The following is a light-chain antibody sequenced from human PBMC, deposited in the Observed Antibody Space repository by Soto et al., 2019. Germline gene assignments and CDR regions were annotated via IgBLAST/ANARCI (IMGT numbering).Light chain of an antibody. CDR3: LQYGSSPPYT. Sequence: EIVLTQSPGTLSLSPGERATLSCRASHSVSSSYLAWYQQKPGQAPRLLIYGASSRATGIPDRFSGSGSGTDFTLTISRLEPEDCALYYCLQYGSSPPYTFGQGTKLEIK. CDR2: GAS. V-gene: IGKV3-20*01. J-gene: IGKJ2*01. CDR1: HSVSSSY.